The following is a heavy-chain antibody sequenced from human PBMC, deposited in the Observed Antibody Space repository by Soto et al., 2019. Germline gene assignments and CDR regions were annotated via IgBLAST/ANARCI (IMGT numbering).Heavy chain of an antibody. CDR1: GGSISSGGYS. J-gene: IGHJ4*02. CDR3: ASWAGLTGTRFDY. V-gene: IGHV4-30-2*01. D-gene: IGHD1-20*01. CDR2: IYHSGST. Sequence: PSETLSLTCAVSGGSISSGGYSWSWIRQPPGKGLEWIGYIYHSGSTYYNPSLKSRVTISVDRSKNQFSLKLSSVTAADTAVSYCASWAGLTGTRFDYCRQGTLVIVSS.